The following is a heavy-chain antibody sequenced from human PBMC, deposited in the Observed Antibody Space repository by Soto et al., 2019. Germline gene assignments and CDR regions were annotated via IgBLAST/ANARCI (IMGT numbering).Heavy chain of an antibody. D-gene: IGHD4-17*01. Sequence: EVQLAVFGAGLVRPGGSLRLSCAASGFTFSTYSMNWVRQAPGKGLEWVSSISSGSTYTYYTDSLKGRFTISRDNVKNSLYLQLNSLRAEDTAVYYCARGWGTTVVSLDSSNLWGQGTLIIFSS. CDR3: ARGWGTTVVSLDSSNL. J-gene: IGHJ3*01. V-gene: IGHV3-21*01. CDR1: GFTFSTYS. CDR2: ISSGSTYT.